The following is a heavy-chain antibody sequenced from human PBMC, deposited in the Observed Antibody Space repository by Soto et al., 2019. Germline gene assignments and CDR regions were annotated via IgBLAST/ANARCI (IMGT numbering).Heavy chain of an antibody. CDR1: GGSMRNYY. J-gene: IGHJ4*02. CDR2: VYHSGST. D-gene: IGHD3-16*02. Sequence: SETLSLTCSVSGGSMRNYYWNWIRQPPGRGLEWIGYVYHSGSTNYNPSLKSRVSMSVDVSRNHFSLTLHSVTAADTAVYFCTSSYRPSSSPDYWGPGTLVTVSS. V-gene: IGHV4-59*01. CDR3: TSSYRPSSSPDY.